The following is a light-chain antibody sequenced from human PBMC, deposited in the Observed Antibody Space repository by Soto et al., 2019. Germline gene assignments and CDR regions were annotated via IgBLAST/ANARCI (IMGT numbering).Light chain of an antibody. CDR3: QQYGNLLWT. CDR1: QSLLHSNGYNY. Sequence: DIVMTQSPLSLPVTPGESASISCRSSQSLLHSNGYNYLAWYQQKPGQAPRLLIYGASSRATGIPDRFSGSGSGTDFTLTISRLESEDFAVYYCQQYGNLLWTFGQGTKVDIK. V-gene: IGKV3-20*01. J-gene: IGKJ1*01. CDR2: GAS.